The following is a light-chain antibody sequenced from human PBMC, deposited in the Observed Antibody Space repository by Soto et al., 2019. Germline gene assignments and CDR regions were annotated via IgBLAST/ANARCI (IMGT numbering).Light chain of an antibody. V-gene: IGKV3-15*01. CDR1: QSVSSN. Sequence: EIVMTQSPATLSVSPGERATLSCRASQSVSSNLAWYQQTPGQAPRLLIYGASTRATGIPARFSGSGSGTEFTLTISSLQSEDFAVYYCQQYNNWPLTCGGGTKGDIK. CDR3: QQYNNWPLT. J-gene: IGKJ4*01. CDR2: GAS.